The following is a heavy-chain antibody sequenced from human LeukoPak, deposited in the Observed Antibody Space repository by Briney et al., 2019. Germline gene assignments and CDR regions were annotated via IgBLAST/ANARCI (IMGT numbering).Heavy chain of an antibody. CDR3: ARRSLTDLSWFDP. J-gene: IGHJ5*02. CDR2: VYSGGST. V-gene: IGHV4-4*07. D-gene: IGHD3-10*01. Sequence: PSETLSLTCTVSGGSISSYYWSWIRQPAGKGLEWIGRVYSGGSTHYNPSLKSRVTISIDTSKNQFSLHLTSVTAADTAVYFCARRSLTDLSWFDPWGQGALVTVSS. CDR1: GGSISSYY.